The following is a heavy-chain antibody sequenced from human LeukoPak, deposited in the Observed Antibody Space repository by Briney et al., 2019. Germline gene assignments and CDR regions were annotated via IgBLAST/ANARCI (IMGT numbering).Heavy chain of an antibody. CDR3: ARAAFWSGYPRLYNWFDP. Sequence: PSETLSLTCTVSGGSISSGGYYWSWIRQPPGKGLEWIGYIYHSGSTYYNPSLKSRVTISVDRSKNQFSLKLSSVTAADTAVYYCARAAFWSGYPRLYNWFDPWGQGTLVTVSS. J-gene: IGHJ5*02. D-gene: IGHD3-3*01. CDR1: GGSISSGGYY. V-gene: IGHV4-30-2*01. CDR2: IYHSGST.